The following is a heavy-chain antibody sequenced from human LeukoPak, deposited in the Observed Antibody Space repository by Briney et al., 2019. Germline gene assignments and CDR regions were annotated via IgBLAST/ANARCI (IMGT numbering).Heavy chain of an antibody. Sequence: ASVEVSCKVSGYTLTELSMHWVRQAPGIGLEWMGGFDPEDGETIYAQKFQGRVTMTEDTSTDTAYMELSSLRSEDTAVYYCATPLAPGATSLIDYWGQGTLVTVSS. CDR3: ATPLAPGATSLIDY. CDR1: GYTLTELS. V-gene: IGHV1-24*01. CDR2: FDPEDGET. D-gene: IGHD1-26*01. J-gene: IGHJ4*02.